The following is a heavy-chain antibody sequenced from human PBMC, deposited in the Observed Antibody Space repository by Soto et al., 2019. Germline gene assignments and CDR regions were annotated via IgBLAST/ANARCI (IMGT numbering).Heavy chain of an antibody. Sequence: QVQLVESGGGVVQPGRSLRLSCAASGFTFSSYGMHWVRQAPGKGLEWVAVISYDGSNKYYADSVKGRFTISRDNSKNTLYLQMNSLRAEDTAVYYCAKDLDSYPIYYYYYGMDVWGQRTTVTVSS. J-gene: IGHJ6*02. CDR2: ISYDGSNK. CDR3: AKDLDSYPIYYYYYGMDV. D-gene: IGHD3-3*01. CDR1: GFTFSSYG. V-gene: IGHV3-30*18.